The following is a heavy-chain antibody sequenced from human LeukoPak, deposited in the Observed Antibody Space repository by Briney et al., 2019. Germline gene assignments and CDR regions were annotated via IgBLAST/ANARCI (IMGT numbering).Heavy chain of an antibody. V-gene: IGHV1-69*13. CDR3: ARVRIAARPGAIDY. J-gene: IGHJ4*02. CDR1: GGTFSSYA. Sequence: SVKVSCRASGGTFSSYAISWVRQAPGQGLEWMGGIIPIFGTANYAQKFQGRVTITADESTSTAYMELSSLRSEDTAVYYCARVRIAARPGAIDYWGQGTLVTVSS. D-gene: IGHD6-6*01. CDR2: IIPIFGTA.